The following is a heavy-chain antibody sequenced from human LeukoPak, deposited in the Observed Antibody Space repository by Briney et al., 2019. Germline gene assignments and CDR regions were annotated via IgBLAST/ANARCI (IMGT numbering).Heavy chain of an antibody. V-gene: IGHV1-24*01. Sequence: ASVKVSCKVSGYTLTELSMHWVRQAPGKGLEWMGGFDPEDGETIYAQKFQGRGTLTTDTSTSTVYMELRSLTSDDTAVYYCARDGSYRHFDFWGQGTLVTVSS. J-gene: IGHJ4*02. D-gene: IGHD1-14*01. CDR1: GYTLTELS. CDR3: ARDGSYRHFDF. CDR2: FDPEDGET.